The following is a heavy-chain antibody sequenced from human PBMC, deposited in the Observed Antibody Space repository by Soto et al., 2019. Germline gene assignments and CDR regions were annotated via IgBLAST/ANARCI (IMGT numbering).Heavy chain of an antibody. D-gene: IGHD3-16*01. CDR1: GYSFTSYW. Sequence: GESLKISCKGSGYSFTSYWIGWVRQMPGKGLEWMGIIYPGDSDTRYSPSFQGQVTISADKSISTAYLQWSSLKASDTAMYYCARSNYDYIWGGPDRGIDPWGQGTLVTVSS. CDR3: ARSNYDYIWGGPDRGIDP. J-gene: IGHJ5*02. V-gene: IGHV5-51*01. CDR2: IYPGDSDT.